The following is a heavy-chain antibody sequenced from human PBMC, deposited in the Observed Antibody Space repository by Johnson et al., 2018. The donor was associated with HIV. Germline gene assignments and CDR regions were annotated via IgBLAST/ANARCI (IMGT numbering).Heavy chain of an antibody. Sequence: QVQVLESGGGVVQPGESLRLSCAASGFIFSSYDMHWVRQAPGKGLEWVAFIRYDGSNEYYADSVKGRFTISRDNSKNTLYLQMSSLRADDTAVYYCAKGQVARGPFDIWGQGTMVTVSS. CDR2: IRYDGSNE. CDR1: GFIFSSYD. D-gene: IGHD2-15*01. CDR3: AKGQVARGPFDI. V-gene: IGHV3-30*02. J-gene: IGHJ3*02.